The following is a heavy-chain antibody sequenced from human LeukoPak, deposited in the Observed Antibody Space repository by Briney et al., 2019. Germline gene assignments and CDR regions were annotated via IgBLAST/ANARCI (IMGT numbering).Heavy chain of an antibody. J-gene: IGHJ4*02. Sequence: GESLKISCKASGYTFSTYDIYWVRQATGPGLEFLGWMKPNTGQTGYEQKCQGRVTMTRNTSITTVYMELSNLRSEDTAVYYCARGPAALVWELRLSGFDYWGQGTLVTVSS. CDR1: GYTFSTYD. CDR2: MKPNTGQT. D-gene: IGHD1-26*01. CDR3: ARGPAALVWELRLSGFDY. V-gene: IGHV1-8*01.